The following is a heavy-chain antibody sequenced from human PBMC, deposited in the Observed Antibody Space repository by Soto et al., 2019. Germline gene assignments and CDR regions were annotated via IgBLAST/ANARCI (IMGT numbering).Heavy chain of an antibody. CDR3: AKAWGIDY. CDR2: ISGSGSST. CDR1: GFTFSSYT. V-gene: IGHV3-23*01. J-gene: IGHJ4*02. D-gene: IGHD7-27*01. Sequence: EVQLLESGGGLVEPGGSRRLSCAASGFTFSSYTMSWVRQAPGKGLEWVSTISGSGSSTYSADSVKGRFTISRDNSKTTLYLQMNSVRVEDTAICYCAKAWGIDYWGQGTLVTVSS.